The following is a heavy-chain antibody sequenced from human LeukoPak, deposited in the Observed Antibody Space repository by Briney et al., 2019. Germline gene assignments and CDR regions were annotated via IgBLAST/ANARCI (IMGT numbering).Heavy chain of an antibody. V-gene: IGHV3-30*02. CDR1: GFTFSNYG. J-gene: IGHJ4*02. D-gene: IGHD3-9*01. CDR2: IWYDGSVK. CDR3: ARDEGSFVWPRVH. Sequence: RGSLRLSCAASGFTFSNYGMHWGRQAPGKGLEWVAIIWYDGSVKYYADSVKGRFTFSRDNSKNTLYLQMNGQRPEDAAVYFCARDEGSFVWPRVHWGEGTLVTVSS.